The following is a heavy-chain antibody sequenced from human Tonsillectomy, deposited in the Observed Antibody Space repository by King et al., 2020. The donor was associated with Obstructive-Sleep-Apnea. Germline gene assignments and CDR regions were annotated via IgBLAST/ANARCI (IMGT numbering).Heavy chain of an antibody. D-gene: IGHD5-12*01. CDR1: GGSISSGGYS. CDR2: IYHSGST. J-gene: IGHJ5*02. Sequence: LQLQESGSGLVKPSQTLSLTCAVSGGSISSGGYSWSWIRQPPGKGLEWIGYIYHSGSTHYNPSLKSRVTISVDRSKNQFSLKLSSVTAADTAVYYCARGSGYGAAWFDPWGQVTLVTVSS. CDR3: ARGSGYGAAWFDP. V-gene: IGHV4-30-2*01.